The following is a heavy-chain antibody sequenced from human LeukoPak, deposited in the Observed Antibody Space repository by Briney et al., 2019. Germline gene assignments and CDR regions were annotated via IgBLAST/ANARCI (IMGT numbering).Heavy chain of an antibody. CDR1: GGSISPYY. J-gene: IGHJ4*02. CDR3: ARGRGQWLVRGYFDY. V-gene: IGHV4-59*12. CDR2: IYYSGST. D-gene: IGHD6-19*01. Sequence: SETLSLTCTVSGGSISPYYWSWIRQPPGKGLEWIGYIYYSGSTNYNPSLKSRVTISVDTSKNQFSLKLSSVTAADTAVYYCARGRGQWLVRGYFDYWGQGTLVTVSS.